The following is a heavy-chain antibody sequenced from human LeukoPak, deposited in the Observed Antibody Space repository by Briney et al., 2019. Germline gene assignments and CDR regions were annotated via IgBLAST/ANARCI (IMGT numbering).Heavy chain of an antibody. CDR1: GGSITSSSYY. Sequence: SETLSLTCTVSGGSITSSSYYWGWIRQPPGKGPEWIGSIYYTGSTNYNPSLKSRVTISLDTSKNQFSLKLTSVTAADTAIYYCASVRGYSSGWYASGFDPWGQGTLVTVSS. CDR3: ASVRGYSSGWYASGFDP. CDR2: IYYTGST. D-gene: IGHD6-19*01. V-gene: IGHV4-39*07. J-gene: IGHJ5*02.